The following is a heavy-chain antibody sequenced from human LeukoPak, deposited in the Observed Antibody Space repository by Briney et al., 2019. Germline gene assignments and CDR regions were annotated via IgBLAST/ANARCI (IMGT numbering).Heavy chain of an antibody. Sequence: GGSLRLSCEASGFIFSNYWRSWVRQAPGKGLEWVANINENGSETYYVDYVKGRLTLSRDNARNSLYLQMRYLGVDDTAVYYCARGGLTGAPDYWGQGTLVTVSS. V-gene: IGHV3-7*01. CDR3: ARGGLTGAPDY. D-gene: IGHD3-9*01. CDR1: GFIFSNYW. CDR2: INENGSET. J-gene: IGHJ4*02.